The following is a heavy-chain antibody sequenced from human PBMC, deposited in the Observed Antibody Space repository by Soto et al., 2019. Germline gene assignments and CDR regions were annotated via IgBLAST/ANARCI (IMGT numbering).Heavy chain of an antibody. Sequence: QKYLVESGGGVVQPGGSLRLSCVASGSIFSGYGMHWVRQAPGKGLEWVAVIWYDGSNKYYADSVKGRFTISRDNSKNMLYLQMDSLRAEDTAVYYCARDGIGGTGFRRFCGYWGQGTLVTVSS. J-gene: IGHJ4*02. V-gene: IGHV3-33*01. CDR1: GSIFSGYG. D-gene: IGHD1-7*01. CDR2: IWYDGSNK. CDR3: ARDGIGGTGFRRFCGY.